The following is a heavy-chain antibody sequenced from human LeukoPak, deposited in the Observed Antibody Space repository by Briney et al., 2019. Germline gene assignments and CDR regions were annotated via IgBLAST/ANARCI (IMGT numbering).Heavy chain of an antibody. CDR1: GFTFSSYG. V-gene: IGHV3-30*02. J-gene: IGHJ3*02. D-gene: IGHD3-3*01. CDR3: ARGSRFGVVGRDAFDI. Sequence: GGSLRLSCAASGFTFSSYGMHWVRQAPGKGLEWVAFIRYDGSNKYYADSVKGRFTISRDNSKNTLYLQMNSLRAEDTAVYYCARGSRFGVVGRDAFDIWGQGTVVTVSS. CDR2: IRYDGSNK.